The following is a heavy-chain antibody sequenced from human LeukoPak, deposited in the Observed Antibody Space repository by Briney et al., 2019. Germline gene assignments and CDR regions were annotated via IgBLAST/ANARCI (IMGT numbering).Heavy chain of an antibody. Sequence: PSETLSLTCAVYGGSFSGYYWSWIRQPPGKGLEWIGEINHSGSTNYNPSLKSRVTISVDTSKNQFSLKLSSVTAADTAVYYRYTHFDYWGQGTLVTVSS. CDR3: YTHFDY. D-gene: IGHD3-16*02. CDR2: INHSGST. J-gene: IGHJ4*02. V-gene: IGHV4-34*01. CDR1: GGSFSGYY.